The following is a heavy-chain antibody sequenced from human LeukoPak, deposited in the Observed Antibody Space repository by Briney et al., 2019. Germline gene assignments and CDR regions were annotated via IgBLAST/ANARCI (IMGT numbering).Heavy chain of an antibody. Sequence: ASVKVSCKASGYTFTSYYMHWVRQAPGQGLEWIGIINPSGGSTSYAQKFQGRVTMTRDTSTSTVYMELSSLRSEDTAVYYCAGPRYCSSTSCFTRDYYYGMDVWGQGTTVTVSS. CDR3: AGPRYCSSTSCFTRDYYYGMDV. V-gene: IGHV1-46*01. J-gene: IGHJ6*02. CDR2: INPSGGST. D-gene: IGHD2-2*02. CDR1: GYTFTSYY.